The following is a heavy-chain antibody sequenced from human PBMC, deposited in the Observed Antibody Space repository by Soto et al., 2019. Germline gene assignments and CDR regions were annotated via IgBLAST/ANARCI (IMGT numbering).Heavy chain of an antibody. D-gene: IGHD6-19*01. V-gene: IGHV1-69*06. Sequence: QVQLVQSGAEVKKPGSSVKVSCKASGGTFSSYAISWVRQAPGQGLEWMGGIIPIFGTANYAQKFQGRVTINADKATRTAYMELSSLRSEDKAVYYCARERVPGIAVAVTYYYGMDVWGQGTTVTVSS. CDR3: ARERVPGIAVAVTYYYGMDV. CDR1: GGTFSSYA. CDR2: IIPIFGTA. J-gene: IGHJ6*02.